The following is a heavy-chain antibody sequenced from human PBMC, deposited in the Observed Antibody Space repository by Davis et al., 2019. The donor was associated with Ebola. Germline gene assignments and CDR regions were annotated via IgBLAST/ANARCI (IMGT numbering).Heavy chain of an antibody. CDR3: VRDSRNYYFDY. CDR1: GFTFSSHN. J-gene: IGHJ4*02. V-gene: IGHV3-30*02. CDR2: IYYDASRK. Sequence: PGGSLRLSCAASGFTFSSHNMHWVRQAPGKGLEWVTFIYYDASRKHYADSVKGRFTISRDNSKGIVNLQMNRLTSEDTAVYYCVRDSRNYYFDYWGQGTRVTVSS.